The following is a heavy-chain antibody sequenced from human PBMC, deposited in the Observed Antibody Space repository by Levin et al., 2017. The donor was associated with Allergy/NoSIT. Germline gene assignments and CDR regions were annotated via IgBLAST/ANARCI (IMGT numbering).Heavy chain of an antibody. J-gene: IGHJ4*02. CDR3: TKDDLFARGATYRYSGFDS. CDR1: GFTFSSYA. CDR2: IVDSGAST. D-gene: IGHD3-10*01. V-gene: IGHV3-23*01. Sequence: GGSLRLSCAASGFTFSSYALSWVRQAPGKGLEWVSGIVDSGASTYYADSVKGRFTISRDNSKNTRYLQMNSLRAEDTAMYYCTKDDLFARGATYRYSGFDSWGQGTLVTVSS.